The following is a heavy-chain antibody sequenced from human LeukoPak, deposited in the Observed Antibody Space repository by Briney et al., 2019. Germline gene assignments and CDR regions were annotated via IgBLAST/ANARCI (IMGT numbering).Heavy chain of an antibody. CDR1: GYTFTSYG. CDR2: ISAYNGNT. D-gene: IGHD4-17*01. Sequence: GASVKVSCKASGYTFTSYGISWVRQAPGQGLEWMGWISAYNGNTNYAQKLQGRVTMTTDTSTSTAYMELRSLRSDDTAVYYCARGILVSGEFHDAFNIWGQGTLVTVSS. CDR3: ARGILVSGEFHDAFNI. J-gene: IGHJ3*02. V-gene: IGHV1-18*01.